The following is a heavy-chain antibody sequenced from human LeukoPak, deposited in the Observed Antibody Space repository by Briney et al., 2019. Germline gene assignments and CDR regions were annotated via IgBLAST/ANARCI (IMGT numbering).Heavy chain of an antibody. Sequence: GGSLRLSCAASGLTVSSNCMSWVRQAPGKGLEWVSVIYSGGSTYYADSVKGRFTISRDNSKNTLYLQMNSLRAEDTAVYYCAKHSSAWYYYGMDVWGQGTTVTVSS. J-gene: IGHJ6*02. CDR3: AKHSSAWYYYGMDV. D-gene: IGHD6-19*01. V-gene: IGHV3-53*01. CDR1: GLTVSSNC. CDR2: IYSGGST.